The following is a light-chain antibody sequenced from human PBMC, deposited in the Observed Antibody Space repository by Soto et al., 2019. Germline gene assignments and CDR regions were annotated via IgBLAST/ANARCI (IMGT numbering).Light chain of an antibody. CDR3: QQSYSTPQT. V-gene: IGKV1-39*01. Sequence: DIQMTQSPSSLSASVGDRVTITCRASQSISSYLNWYQQKPGKAPKLLIYAASSLQSGVPSRFSGSESGTDFTLTISSLQPEHFATYYCQQSYSTPQTFGQGTKVDIK. J-gene: IGKJ1*01. CDR1: QSISSY. CDR2: AAS.